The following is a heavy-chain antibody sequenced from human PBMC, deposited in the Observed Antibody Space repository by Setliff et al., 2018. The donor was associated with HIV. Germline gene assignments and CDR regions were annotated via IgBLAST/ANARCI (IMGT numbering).Heavy chain of an antibody. CDR2: IHHTGST. CDR1: VDSVSTFY. CDR3: APGEGVASTYYHD. J-gene: IGHJ4*01. D-gene: IGHD3-3*01. Sequence: PSETLSLTCTVSVDSVSTFYWNWIRQPPGKGLEWIGFIHHTGSTVSNPSLESRVTILMDLSRNQLSLHLASVTTADTAVYFCAPGEGVASTYYHDWGQGTQVTVSS. V-gene: IGHV4-59*02.